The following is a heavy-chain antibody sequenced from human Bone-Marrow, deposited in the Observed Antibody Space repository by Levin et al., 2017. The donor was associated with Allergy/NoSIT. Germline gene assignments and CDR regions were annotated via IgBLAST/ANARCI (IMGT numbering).Heavy chain of an antibody. CDR3: ARGLEYSGLP. D-gene: IGHD5-12*01. V-gene: IGHV1-69*01. Sequence: GGSLRLSCRASGTTFKSYAINWVRQAPGQGLEWMGGIIPMLGAANYAQNFQGRVTITADDFTSTVYMELRSLRFEDTAVYYCARGLEYSGLPWGQGTLVTVSS. CDR2: IIPMLGAA. J-gene: IGHJ5*02. CDR1: GTTFKSYA.